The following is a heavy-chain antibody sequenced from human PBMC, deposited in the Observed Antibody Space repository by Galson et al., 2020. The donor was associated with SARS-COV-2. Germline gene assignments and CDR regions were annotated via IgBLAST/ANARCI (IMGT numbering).Heavy chain of an antibody. CDR1: GFTFTNYA. CDR2: ISHDGKIQ. D-gene: IGHD1-26*01. CDR3: TRDVSGGASDI. J-gene: IGHJ3*02. Sequence: QLGESLKISCAASGFTFTNYAMHWVRQAPGKGLEWLTVISHDGKIQVYADSVKGRFTISRDNSGNMVFLQILSLRPDDTALYYCTRDVSGGASDIWGQGTMVTVSS. V-gene: IGHV3-30*04.